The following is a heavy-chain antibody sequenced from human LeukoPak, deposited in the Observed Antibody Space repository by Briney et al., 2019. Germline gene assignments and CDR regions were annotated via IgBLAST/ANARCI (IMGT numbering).Heavy chain of an antibody. CDR2: ISWNSGSI. CDR1: GFTFDDYA. Sequence: PGGSLRLSCAASGFTFDDYAMHWVRQAPGKGLGWVSGISWNSGSIGYADSVKGRFTISRDNAKNSLYLQMNSLRAEDTALYYCAKDSYYGSGSYYDYWGQGTLVTVSS. V-gene: IGHV3-9*01. D-gene: IGHD3-10*01. CDR3: AKDSYYGSGSYYDY. J-gene: IGHJ4*02.